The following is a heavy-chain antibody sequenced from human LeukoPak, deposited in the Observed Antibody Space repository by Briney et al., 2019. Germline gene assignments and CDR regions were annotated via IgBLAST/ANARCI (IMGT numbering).Heavy chain of an antibody. CDR3: ARGGYYDFWSGYYPLNDY. Sequence: SETLSLTCTVSGGSISSGDYYWSWIRQPPGKGLEWIGYIYYSGSTCYNPSLKSRVTISVDTSKNQFSLKLSSVTAADTAVYYCARGGYYDFWSGYYPLNDYWGQGTLVTVSS. D-gene: IGHD3-3*01. CDR2: IYYSGST. V-gene: IGHV4-30-4*08. CDR1: GGSISSGDYY. J-gene: IGHJ4*02.